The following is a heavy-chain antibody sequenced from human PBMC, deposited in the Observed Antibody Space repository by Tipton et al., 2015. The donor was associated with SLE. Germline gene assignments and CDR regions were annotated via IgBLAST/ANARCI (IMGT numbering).Heavy chain of an antibody. V-gene: IGHV4-34*01. CDR3: ARVRNYFDL. D-gene: IGHD2/OR15-2a*01. Sequence: TLSLTCAVYGESFSGYYWSWIRQPPGKGLEWIGEINHSGSTNYNPSLKSRVTISVDTSKNQFSLKLSSVTAADTAVYYCARVRNYFDLWGRGTLVTVSS. CDR2: INHSGST. J-gene: IGHJ2*01. CDR1: GESFSGYY.